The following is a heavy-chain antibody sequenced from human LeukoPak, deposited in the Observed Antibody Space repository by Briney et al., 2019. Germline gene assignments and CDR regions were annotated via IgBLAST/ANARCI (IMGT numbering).Heavy chain of an antibody. CDR1: GFTFSSYG. Sequence: GGSLRLSCAASGFTFSSYGMHWVRQAPGKGLEWLAFVSYDGSKKYYSDSVKGRFTISRDNSKNTLFLQMNSLRAEDTAVYSCAKDVKFSWPFYFDYWGQGILVTVSS. D-gene: IGHD5-12*01. V-gene: IGHV3-30*18. CDR2: VSYDGSKK. J-gene: IGHJ4*02. CDR3: AKDVKFSWPFYFDY.